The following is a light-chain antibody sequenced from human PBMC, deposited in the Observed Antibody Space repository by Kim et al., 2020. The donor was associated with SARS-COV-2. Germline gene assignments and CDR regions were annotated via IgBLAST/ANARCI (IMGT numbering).Light chain of an antibody. J-gene: IGKJ4*01. CDR3: QQYSSSLT. V-gene: IGKV3-20*01. Sequence: SLATGERAPHACRASQRVSSSHLAGYQQKPGQAPRLLFYGASSWDTGIPDRFSGSGSGTDFTLTISRLEPEGVAVYYCQQYSSSLTCGRETKVDI. CDR1: QRVSSSH. CDR2: GAS.